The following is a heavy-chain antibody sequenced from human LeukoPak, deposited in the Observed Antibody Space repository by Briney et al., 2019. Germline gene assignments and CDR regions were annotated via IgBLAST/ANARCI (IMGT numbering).Heavy chain of an antibody. D-gene: IGHD3-22*01. CDR3: ARGPNSSGQNWFDP. V-gene: IGHV4-31*03. CDR2: IYYSGST. CDR1: GGSISSGGYY. Sequence: SQTLSLTCTVSGGSISSGGYYWSWIRQHPGKGLEWIGYIYYSGSTYYNPSLKSRVTISVDTSKNQFSLKLSSVTAADTAVYHCARGPNSSGQNWFDPWGQGTLVTVSS. J-gene: IGHJ5*02.